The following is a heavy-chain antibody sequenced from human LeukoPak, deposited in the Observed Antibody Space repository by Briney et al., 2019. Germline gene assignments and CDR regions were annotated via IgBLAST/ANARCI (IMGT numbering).Heavy chain of an antibody. CDR1: GFRFSDYY. CDR2: ISNDSVDK. J-gene: IGHJ3*02. Sequence: GGSLRLSCVGSGFRFSDYYMSWIRQAPGKGLEWVSYISNDSVDKYYVDSVRGRFTISRDNAKKSMYLQMSGLRVEDTAVHYCARRDWVSGAVRAFDIWGQGTMVTVSS. V-gene: IGHV3-11*04. D-gene: IGHD3-3*01. CDR3: ARRDWVSGAVRAFDI.